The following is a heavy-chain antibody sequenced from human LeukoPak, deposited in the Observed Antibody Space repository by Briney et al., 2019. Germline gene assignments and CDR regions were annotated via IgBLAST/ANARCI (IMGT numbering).Heavy chain of an antibody. CDR1: GGTFSSYA. D-gene: IGHD2-2*01. Sequence: ASVKVSCKASGGTFSSYAISWVRQAPGQGLEWMGGIIPIFGTANYAQKFQGRVTITTDESTSTAYMELSSLRSEDTAVYYCATVDCSSTSCSPDFGDVWGKGTTVTVSS. V-gene: IGHV1-69*05. CDR2: IIPIFGTA. J-gene: IGHJ6*04. CDR3: ATVDCSSTSCSPDFGDV.